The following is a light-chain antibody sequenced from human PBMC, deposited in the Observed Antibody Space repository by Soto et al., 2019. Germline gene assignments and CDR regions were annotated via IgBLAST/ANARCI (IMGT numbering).Light chain of an antibody. CDR3: QQYNNLWT. CDR1: QSVGSW. V-gene: IGKV1-5*01. Sequence: DIQLTQSPSTLSASVGQRVTITCRASQSVGSWLAWYQQKPGRAPKVLIYDASTLESGVPSRFSGRGSGTEFTLTISSLQPDDFATYYCQQYNNLWTFGQGTKVEIK. CDR2: DAS. J-gene: IGKJ1*01.